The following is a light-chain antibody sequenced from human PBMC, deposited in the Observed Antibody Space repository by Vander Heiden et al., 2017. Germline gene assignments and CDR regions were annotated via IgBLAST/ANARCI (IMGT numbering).Light chain of an antibody. CDR1: SSDVGGYNY. V-gene: IGLV2-14*03. J-gene: IGLJ3*02. CDR2: DVS. CDR3: SSYTNSFTWV. Sequence: QSALTPSASVSGSPGQSITMSCTGTSSDVGGYNYVSWYQQHPGKAPKLMIYDVSNRPSGVSNRFSGSKSGNTASLTISGLQAEDEADYYCSSYTNSFTWVFGGGTKLTVL.